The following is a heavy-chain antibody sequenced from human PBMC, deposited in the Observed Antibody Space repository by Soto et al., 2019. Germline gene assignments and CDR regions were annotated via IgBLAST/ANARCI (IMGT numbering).Heavy chain of an antibody. D-gene: IGHD3-3*01. CDR1: GYTFTSYG. Sequence: QVQLVQSGAEVKKPGASVKVSCKASGYTFTSYGISWVRQAAGQGLEWMGWISAYNGNTNYAQKLQGRVTMTTDTSTSTAYMELRSLRSDDTAGYYCAGEGRTISGLVIMEGGFDYWGQGTLVTVSS. CDR2: ISAYNGNT. CDR3: AGEGRTISGLVIMEGGFDY. J-gene: IGHJ4*02. V-gene: IGHV1-18*01.